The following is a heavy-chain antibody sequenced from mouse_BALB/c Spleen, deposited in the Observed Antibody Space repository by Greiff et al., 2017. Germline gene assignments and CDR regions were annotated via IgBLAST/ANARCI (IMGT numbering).Heavy chain of an antibody. V-gene: IGHV1S22*01. CDR3: TGGNPDYYAMDY. Sequence: LQQPGSELVRPGASVKLSYKASGYTFTSYWMHWVKQRPGQGLEWIGNIYPGSGSTNYDEKFKSKATLTVDTSSSTAYMQLSSLTSEDSAVYYCTGGNPDYYAMDYWGQGTSVTVSS. CDR1: GYTFTSYW. CDR2: IYPGSGST. J-gene: IGHJ4*01. D-gene: IGHD1-1*02.